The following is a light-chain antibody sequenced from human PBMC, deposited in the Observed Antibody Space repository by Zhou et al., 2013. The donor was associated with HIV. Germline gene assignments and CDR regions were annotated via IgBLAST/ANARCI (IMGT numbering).Light chain of an antibody. Sequence: DIQMTQSPSSLSASVGDRVTITCRATHDINNYLAWYQHKPGEVPKLLIYSASTLQSGVPSRFSGSGSGTDFTLTISGLQPEDIAVYYCQKYDSAPRTFGPGTKVD. CDR1: HDINNY. CDR2: SAS. CDR3: QKYDSAPRT. J-gene: IGKJ3*01. V-gene: IGKV1-27*01.